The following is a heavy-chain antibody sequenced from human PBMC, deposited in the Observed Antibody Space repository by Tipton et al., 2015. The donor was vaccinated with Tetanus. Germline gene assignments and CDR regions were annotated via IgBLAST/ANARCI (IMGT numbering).Heavy chain of an antibody. V-gene: IGHV3-21*04. CDR1: GFSISNYA. CDR2: ITGSSSYI. D-gene: IGHD6-25*01. J-gene: IGHJ4*02. CDR3: ARHAARNSDFGY. Sequence: SLRLSCAASGFSISNYAMSWVRQAPGKGLEWISSITGSSSYIYYADSVKGRFTISRDNAKNSLYLQMNSLRAEDTAVYYCARHAARNSDFGYWGQGTLFTVSS.